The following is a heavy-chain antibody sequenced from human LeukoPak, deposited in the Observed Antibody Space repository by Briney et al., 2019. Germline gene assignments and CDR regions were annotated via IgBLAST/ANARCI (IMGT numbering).Heavy chain of an antibody. J-gene: IGHJ6*02. CDR1: GFTVSSNY. Sequence: PGGSLRLSCAASGFTVSSNYMSWVRQAPGKGLEWVSVIYSGGSTYYADSVKGRFTISRDNSKNTLYLQMNSLRAEDTAVYYCARDQEYCSSTSCKEGYYYGMDVWGQGTTVTVSS. CDR3: ARDQEYCSSTSCKEGYYYGMDV. CDR2: IYSGGST. V-gene: IGHV3-53*01. D-gene: IGHD2-2*01.